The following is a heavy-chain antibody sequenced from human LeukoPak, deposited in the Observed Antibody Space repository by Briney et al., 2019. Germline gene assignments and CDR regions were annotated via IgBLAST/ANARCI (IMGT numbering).Heavy chain of an antibody. CDR3: VALGDRIY. Sequence: GGSLRLSCAASGFTFSSYDMHWVRQATGKGLEWVSAISAAGDTYYLDSVKGRFTISRENAKNSLYLQMNSLIAGDTAVYYCVALGDRIYWGQGTLVTVSS. V-gene: IGHV3-13*01. CDR1: GFTFSSYD. J-gene: IGHJ4*02. CDR2: ISAAGDT. D-gene: IGHD2-21*02.